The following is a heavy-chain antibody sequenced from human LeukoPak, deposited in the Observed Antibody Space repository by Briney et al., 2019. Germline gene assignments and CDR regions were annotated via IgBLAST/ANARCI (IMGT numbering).Heavy chain of an antibody. Sequence: PSGTLSLTCAVYGGSFSGYYWSWIRQPPGKGLEWIGEINHSGSTNYNPSLKSRVTISVDTSKNQFSLKLSSVTAADTAVYYCARVRKAAAGRGGFDYWGQGTLVTVSS. J-gene: IGHJ4*02. CDR1: GGSFSGYY. CDR2: INHSGST. D-gene: IGHD6-13*01. V-gene: IGHV4-34*01. CDR3: ARVRKAAAGRGGFDY.